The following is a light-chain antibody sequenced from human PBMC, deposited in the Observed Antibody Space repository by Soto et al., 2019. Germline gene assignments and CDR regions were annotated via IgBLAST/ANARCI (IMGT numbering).Light chain of an antibody. CDR1: QSVLYSSNNKNY. V-gene: IGKV4-1*01. CDR2: WAS. J-gene: IGKJ4*01. CDR3: QQYYSSALT. Sequence: DIVMTQSPDSLAVSLGERATINCKSSQSVLYSSNNKNYLAWYLQKPGQPPKLLIYWASTRESGVPDRFSGSGSGTDFTLTISSLQAEDVAVYYCQQYYSSALTCGGGTKVEIK.